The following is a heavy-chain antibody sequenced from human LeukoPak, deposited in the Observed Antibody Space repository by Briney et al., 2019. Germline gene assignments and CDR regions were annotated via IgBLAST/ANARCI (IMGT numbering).Heavy chain of an antibody. D-gene: IGHD5-24*01. J-gene: IGHJ4*02. CDR3: ARAEVEMAPRY. Sequence: PGGSLRLSCVASGFTFSSYTMNWVRQAPGKGLEWISYISNSSNTIYYADSVKGRFTISRDNGKSSLYLQMNSLRADDTAVYYCARAEVEMAPRYWGQGTLVTVSS. CDR1: GFTFSSYT. CDR2: ISNSSNTI. V-gene: IGHV3-48*01.